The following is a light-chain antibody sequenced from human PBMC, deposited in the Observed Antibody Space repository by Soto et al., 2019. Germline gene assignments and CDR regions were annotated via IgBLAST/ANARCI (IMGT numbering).Light chain of an antibody. V-gene: IGKV3-20*01. J-gene: IGKJ1*01. CDR1: QSVNDNY. CDR2: GAS. Sequence: EIVLTQSPGTLSLSPRERATLSCRASQSVNDNYLAWYQHKPRQAPRLLIYGASSRAPGIPDRFSGSGSGTDFTLTISRLEPEDFAIYYCQQYAASPRTFGQGTQVEVK. CDR3: QQYAASPRT.